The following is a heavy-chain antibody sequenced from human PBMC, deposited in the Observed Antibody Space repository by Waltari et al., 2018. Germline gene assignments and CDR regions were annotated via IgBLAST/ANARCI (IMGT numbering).Heavy chain of an antibody. V-gene: IGHV3-23*04. D-gene: IGHD3-10*01. CDR2: ISGSGGST. J-gene: IGHJ6*02. Sequence: EVQLVESGGGLVQPGGSLSLSCAASGFTFSSYAMSWVRQAPGQGLEWVSAISGSGGSTYYADSVKGRFTISRDNSKNTLYLQMNSLRAEDTAVYYCARGISALRMYYYYGMDVWGQGTTVTVSS. CDR1: GFTFSSYA. CDR3: ARGISALRMYYYYGMDV.